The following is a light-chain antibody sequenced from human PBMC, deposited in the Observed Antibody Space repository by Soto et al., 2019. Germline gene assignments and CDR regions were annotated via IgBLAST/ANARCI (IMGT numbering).Light chain of an antibody. V-gene: IGKV3-20*01. CDR3: QQYGSSPIT. J-gene: IGKJ5*01. Sequence: EIVLTQSPGTLSLSPGERATLSFRASQSVSSSYLAWYQQKPGQAPRRLIYGTSIRATGIPDRFSGSGSVTDFTLTISSLEPEDFAVYYCQQYGSSPITVGQGTRLEIK. CDR1: QSVSSSY. CDR2: GTS.